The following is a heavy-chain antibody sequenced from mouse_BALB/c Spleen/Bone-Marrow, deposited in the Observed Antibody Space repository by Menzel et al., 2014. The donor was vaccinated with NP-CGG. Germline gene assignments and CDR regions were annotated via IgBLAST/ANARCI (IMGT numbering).Heavy chain of an antibody. CDR2: IWAGGST. J-gene: IGHJ2*01. Sequence: VQVVELGPGLVAPSQSLSITCTVSGFSLTTYGVHWVRQPPGKGLEWLGVIWAGGSTNYNSALMSRLSISKDNSKSQVFLKMNSLQTDDTAMYYCARAHYDYVLFDYWGQGTTLTVSS. V-gene: IGHV2-9*02. CDR1: GFSLTTYG. CDR3: ARAHYDYVLFDY. D-gene: IGHD2-4*01.